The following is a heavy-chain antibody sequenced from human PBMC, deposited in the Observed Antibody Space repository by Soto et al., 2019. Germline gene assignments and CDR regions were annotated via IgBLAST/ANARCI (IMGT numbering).Heavy chain of an antibody. CDR3: AREPYYYYDSSGYYDY. CDR1: GYTFTSYY. CDR2: INPSGGST. V-gene: IGHV1-46*01. J-gene: IGHJ4*02. Sequence: ASVKVSCKASGYTFTSYYMHWVRHAPGQRLEWMGIINPSGGSTSYAQKFQGRVTMTRDTSTSTVYMELSSLRSEDTAVYYCAREPYYYYDSSGYYDYWGQGTLVTVSS. D-gene: IGHD3-22*01.